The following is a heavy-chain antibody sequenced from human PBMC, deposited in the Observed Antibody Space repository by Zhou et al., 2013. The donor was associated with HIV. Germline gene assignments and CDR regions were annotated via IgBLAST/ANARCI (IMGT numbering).Heavy chain of an antibody. CDR2: IIPIFGTA. V-gene: IGHV1-69*12. J-gene: IGHJ6*03. CDR1: GGTFSSYA. Sequence: QVQLVQSGAEVKKPGSSVKVSCKASGGTFSSYAISWVRQAPGQGLEWMGGIIPIFGTANYAQKFQGRVTITADESTSTAYMELSSLRSEDTAVYYCARSRDSRIYYYYYYMDVWGKGTNGHRLL. CDR3: ARSRDSRIYYYYYYMDV.